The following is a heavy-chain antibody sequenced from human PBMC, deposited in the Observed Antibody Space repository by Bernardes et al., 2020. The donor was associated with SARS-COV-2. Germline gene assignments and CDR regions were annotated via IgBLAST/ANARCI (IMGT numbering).Heavy chain of an antibody. CDR3: ARTLPNGYLGYYYYGMDV. V-gene: IGHV1-2*02. Sequence: ASVKVSCKASGYTFTGYYMHWVRQAPGQGLEWMGWINPNSGGTNYAQKFQGRVTMTRDTSISTAYMELSRLRSDDTAVYYCARTLPNGYLGYYYYGMDVWGQGTTVTVSS. CDR2: INPNSGGT. J-gene: IGHJ6*02. CDR1: GYTFTGYY. D-gene: IGHD6-13*01.